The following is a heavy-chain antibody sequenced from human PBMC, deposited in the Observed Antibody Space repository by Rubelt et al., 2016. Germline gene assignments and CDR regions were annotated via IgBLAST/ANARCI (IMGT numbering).Heavy chain of an antibody. CDR1: GGSFSGYY. Sequence: QVQLQQWGAGLLKPSETLSLTCAVYGGSFSGYYWSWIRQPPGEGLEWIGEINHSGITNYNASLKSPLTIPVDTSKNQFSLHLSSVTAADTAVYYCARGITVKTRNIGMLGPGMDVWGQGTTVTVSS. CDR3: ARGITVKTRNIGMLGPGMDV. V-gene: IGHV4-34*01. CDR2: INHSGIT. J-gene: IGHJ6*02. D-gene: IGHD2/OR15-2a*01.